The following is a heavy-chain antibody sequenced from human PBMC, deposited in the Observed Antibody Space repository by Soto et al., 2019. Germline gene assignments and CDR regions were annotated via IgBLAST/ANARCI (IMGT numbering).Heavy chain of an antibody. Sequence: PGGSLRLSCAASGFTFSSYGMHWVRQAPGKGLEWVAVISYDGSNKYYADSVKGRFTISRDNSKNTLYLQMNSLGAEDTAVYYCAKDMIRICWSGSAFDYWGQGTLVTVSS. CDR3: AKDMIRICWSGSAFDY. CDR2: ISYDGSNK. CDR1: GFTFSSYG. J-gene: IGHJ4*02. D-gene: IGHD3-3*01. V-gene: IGHV3-30*18.